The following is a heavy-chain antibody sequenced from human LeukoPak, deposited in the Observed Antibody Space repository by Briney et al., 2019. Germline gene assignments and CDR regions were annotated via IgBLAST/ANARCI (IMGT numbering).Heavy chain of an antibody. V-gene: IGHV3-30-3*02. Sequence: PGGSLRLSCTTSGFTFSNYAMHWVRQAPGKGLEWVAFISYGVTNKDYADSVKGRFTISRDNSRNTLYLQMNSLRAEDTAVYYCAKHIYAYYYYGMDVWGQGTTVTVSS. CDR1: GFTFSNYA. CDR3: AKHIYAYYYYGMDV. J-gene: IGHJ6*02. D-gene: IGHD2/OR15-2a*01. CDR2: ISYGVTNK.